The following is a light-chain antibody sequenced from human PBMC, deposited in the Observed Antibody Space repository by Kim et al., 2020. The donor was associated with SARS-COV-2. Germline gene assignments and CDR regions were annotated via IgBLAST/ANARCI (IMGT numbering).Light chain of an antibody. V-gene: IGLV3-1*01. Sequence: SYELTQPPSVSVSPGQTASITCSGDKLGDQYASWYQQKPGQSPVLVIYQDNKRPSGIPERFSGSNSGNTATLTISGTQAMDEAVYYCQAWDSSTVVFGGGTQLTVL. CDR1: KLGDQY. J-gene: IGLJ2*01. CDR3: QAWDSSTVV. CDR2: QDN.